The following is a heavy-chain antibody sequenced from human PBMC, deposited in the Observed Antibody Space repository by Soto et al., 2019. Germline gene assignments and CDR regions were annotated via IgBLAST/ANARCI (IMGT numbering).Heavy chain of an antibody. CDR3: AKGTEYCGGACHYSFDC. J-gene: IGHJ4*02. CDR2: IKSKTDGGTT. D-gene: IGHD2-21*02. V-gene: IGHV3-15*01. Sequence: EVQLVESGGGLVKPGGSLRLSCAASGFTFSNAWMSWVRQAPGKGLEWVGRIKSKTDGGTTDYAAPVKGRFTISRDDSQNTLYLQMNSLRADDTAVYYCAKGTEYCGGACHYSFDCWGQGTLVTVSS. CDR1: GFTFSNAW.